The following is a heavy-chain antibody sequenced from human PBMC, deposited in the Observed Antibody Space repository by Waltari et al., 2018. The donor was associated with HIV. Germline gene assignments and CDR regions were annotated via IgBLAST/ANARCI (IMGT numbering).Heavy chain of an antibody. J-gene: IGHJ4*02. V-gene: IGHV1-18*01. CDR3: ARVGRGDQYDFWSASMTGGGDY. Sequence: QVQLVQSGSEVKKPGASVKVSCKTSGYTLPSYGISWVRKAPGQGLDWVGWISANNGNTHFAQKYQDRVTMTTDMSTSTAYMQLRSLRSDDTAVYYCARVGRGDQYDFWSASMTGGGDYWGQGTLVTVSS. D-gene: IGHD3-3*01. CDR2: ISANNGNT. CDR1: GYTLPSYG.